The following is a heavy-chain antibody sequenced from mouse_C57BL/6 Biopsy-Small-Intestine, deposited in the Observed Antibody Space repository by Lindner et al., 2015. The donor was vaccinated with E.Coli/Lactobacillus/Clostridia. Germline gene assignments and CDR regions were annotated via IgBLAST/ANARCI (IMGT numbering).Heavy chain of an antibody. J-gene: IGHJ4*01. D-gene: IGHD3-1*01. CDR3: AKGTRLDY. CDR1: GYAFSSSW. CDR2: YFPGDGDP. Sequence: VQLQESGPELVKPGASVKISCKASGYAFSSSWMNWVKQRPGKGLEWIGRYFPGDGDPNYNGKFKGKATLTADKTSSTAYVQLSSLASADSAVYFCAKGTRLDYWGQGTSVTVSS. V-gene: IGHV1-82*01.